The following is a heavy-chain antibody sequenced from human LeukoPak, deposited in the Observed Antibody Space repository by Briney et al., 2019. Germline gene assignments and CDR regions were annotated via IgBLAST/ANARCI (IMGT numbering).Heavy chain of an antibody. CDR2: ISSSSSYI. CDR1: GFTFSSYS. V-gene: IGHV3-21*01. J-gene: IGHJ4*02. CDR3: ARGGDILTGYYTDY. Sequence: GGSLRLSCAASGFTFSSYSMNWVRQAPGKGLVWVSSISSSSSYIYYADSVKGRFTISRDNAKNSLYLQMNSLRAEDTAVYYCARGGDILTGYYTDYWGQGTLVTVSS. D-gene: IGHD3-9*01.